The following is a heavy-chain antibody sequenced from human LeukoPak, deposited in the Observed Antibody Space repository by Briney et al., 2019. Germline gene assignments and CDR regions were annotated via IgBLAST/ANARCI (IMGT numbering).Heavy chain of an antibody. CDR2: IYYSGST. J-gene: IGHJ5*02. CDR1: GGSISSYY. Sequence: SETLSLTCIVSGGSISSYYWSWIRQPPGKGLEWIGYIYYSGSTNYNPSLKSRVTISVDTSKNQFSLKLSSVTAADTAVYYCARDLYYDSSGYYYNWFDPWGQGTLVTVSS. V-gene: IGHV4-59*01. D-gene: IGHD3-22*01. CDR3: ARDLYYDSSGYYYNWFDP.